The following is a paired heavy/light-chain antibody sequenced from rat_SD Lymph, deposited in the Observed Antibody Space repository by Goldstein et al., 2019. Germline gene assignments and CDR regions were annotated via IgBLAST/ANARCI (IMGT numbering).Light chain of an antibody. CDR2: YAS. CDR1: QSLLSSGNQKNY. Sequence: DIVMTQSPFSLAVSEGEMVTINCKSSQSLLSSGNQKNYLAWYQQKPGQSPKLLIYYASTRQSGVPDRFIGSGSGTDFTLTISDVQAEDLADYYCLQHYSSPFTFGSGTKLEIK. J-gene: IGKJ4*01. CDR3: LQHYSSPFT. V-gene: IGKV8S9*01.
Heavy chain of an antibody. CDR3: NRNSHY. CDR1: GFSLTSYN. V-gene: IGHV2S13*01. CDR2: IWSGGNT. Sequence: QVQLKESGPGLVQPSQTLSLTCTVSGFSLTSYNVHWVRQPPGKGLEWMGVIWSGGNTDYNSALKPRLSISRDTSKSQVFLTMNSLQTEDTGIYYCNRNSHYWGQGVMVTVSS. J-gene: IGHJ2*01.